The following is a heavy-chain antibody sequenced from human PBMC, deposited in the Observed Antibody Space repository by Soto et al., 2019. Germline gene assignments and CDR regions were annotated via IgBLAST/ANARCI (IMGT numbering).Heavy chain of an antibody. CDR1: GGSISSGDYY. Sequence: SETLSLTCTVSGGSISSGDYYWSWIRQPPGKGLEWIGYIYYSGSTYYNPSLKSRVTISVDTSKNQFSLKLSSVTAADTAVYYCARVMTTGGLDYWGQGTLVTVSS. J-gene: IGHJ4*02. CDR2: IYYSGST. D-gene: IGHD4-4*01. CDR3: ARVMTTGGLDY. V-gene: IGHV4-30-4*01.